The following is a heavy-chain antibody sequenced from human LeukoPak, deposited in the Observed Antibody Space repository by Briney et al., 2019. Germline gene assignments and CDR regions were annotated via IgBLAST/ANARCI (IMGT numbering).Heavy chain of an antibody. Sequence: LSETLSLTCTVSGSSVSSYYWSWIRQPPGKGLEWIGYIYYSGSTNYNPSLKSRITISVDTSKNQFSLKLSSVTAADTAVYYCARGSSGGSLLLGYWGQGTLVTVSS. CDR3: ARGSSGGSLLLGY. D-gene: IGHD2-15*01. CDR2: IYYSGST. CDR1: GSSVSSYY. V-gene: IGHV4-59*02. J-gene: IGHJ4*02.